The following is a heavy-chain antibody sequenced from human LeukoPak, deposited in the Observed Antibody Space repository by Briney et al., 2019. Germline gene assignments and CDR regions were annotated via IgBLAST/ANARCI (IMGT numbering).Heavy chain of an antibody. CDR3: ARDREIVATIREDYYYGMDV. J-gene: IGHJ6*02. CDR1: GFTVSSNY. Sequence: GGSLRLSCAASGFTVSSNYMSWVRQAPGTGLEWVSVIYSGGSTYYADSVKGRFTISRDNSKNTLYLQMNSLRAEDTAVYYCARDREIVATIREDYYYGMDVWGQGTTVTVSS. CDR2: IYSGGST. V-gene: IGHV3-53*01. D-gene: IGHD5-12*01.